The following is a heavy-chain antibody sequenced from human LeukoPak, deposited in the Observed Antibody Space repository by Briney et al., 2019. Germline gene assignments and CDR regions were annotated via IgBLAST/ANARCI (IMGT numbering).Heavy chain of an antibody. CDR2: IYSGGST. Sequence: PGGSLRLSCAASGFTVSSNYMSWVRQAPGKGLEWVSVIYSGGSTYYADSVKGRFTISRDNSKNTLYLQMNSLRAEDTAVYYCARESSQTGDLIYYYYYMDVWGKGTTVTVSS. J-gene: IGHJ6*03. CDR1: GFTVSSNY. D-gene: IGHD7-27*01. CDR3: ARESSQTGDLIYYYYYMDV. V-gene: IGHV3-53*01.